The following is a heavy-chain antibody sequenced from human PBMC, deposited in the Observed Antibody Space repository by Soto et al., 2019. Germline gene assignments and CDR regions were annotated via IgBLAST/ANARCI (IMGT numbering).Heavy chain of an antibody. V-gene: IGHV4-31*03. CDR1: GGSISSGGYY. D-gene: IGHD1-26*01. CDR2: IFYSGST. J-gene: IGHJ4*02. Sequence: SETLSLTCTVSGGSISSGGYYWSWIRQHPGKGLEWIGYIFYSGSTYYNPSLKSRVSIPVDTSKNQFSLNLSSVTAADTAVYYCARVDTSMGATCVSYWGQGTLVTVSS. CDR3: ARVDTSMGATCVSY.